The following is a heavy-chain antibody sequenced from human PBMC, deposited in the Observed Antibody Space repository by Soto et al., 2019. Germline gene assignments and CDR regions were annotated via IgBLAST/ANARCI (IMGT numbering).Heavy chain of an antibody. CDR3: ARDRIRTPGYYGMDV. CDR2: IYYSGST. V-gene: IGHV4-31*03. Sequence: QVQLQESGPGLVKPSQTLSLTCTVSGGSIDNRGYYWSWIRQRPGRGLEWIGYIYYSGSTDYNPSLKSRVTISVDTSKNQFSLKLSAVSAADTAVYYCARDRIRTPGYYGMDVWGQGTTVTISS. D-gene: IGHD3-9*01. CDR1: GGSIDNRGYY. J-gene: IGHJ6*02.